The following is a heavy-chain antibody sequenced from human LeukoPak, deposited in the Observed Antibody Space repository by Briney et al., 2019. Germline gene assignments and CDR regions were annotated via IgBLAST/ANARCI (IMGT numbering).Heavy chain of an antibody. V-gene: IGHV1-2*02. J-gene: IGHJ3*02. Sequence: ASVKVSCKASGYTFTGYYMHWVRQAPGQGLEWMGWINPNSGGTNYAQKFQGRVTMTRGTSISTAYMELSRLRSDDTAVYYCARSRGYSYGYFDIWGQGTMVTVSS. CDR2: INPNSGGT. D-gene: IGHD5-18*01. CDR3: ARSRGYSYGYFDI. CDR1: GYTFTGYY.